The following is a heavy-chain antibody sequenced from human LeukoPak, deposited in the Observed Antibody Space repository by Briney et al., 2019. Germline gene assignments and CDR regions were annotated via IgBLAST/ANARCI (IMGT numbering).Heavy chain of an antibody. J-gene: IGHJ1*01. V-gene: IGHV4-4*07. D-gene: IGHD3-22*01. CDR1: GGSISSYY. CDR2: IYTSGST. Sequence: PSETLSLTCTVSGGSISSYYWSWIRQPAGKGLEWIGRIYTSGSTNYNPSLKSRVTISVDTSKNQFSLKLSSVTAADTAVYYCASQTYYYDSSGYPPYFQHWGQGTLVTVSS. CDR3: ASQTYYYDSSGYPPYFQH.